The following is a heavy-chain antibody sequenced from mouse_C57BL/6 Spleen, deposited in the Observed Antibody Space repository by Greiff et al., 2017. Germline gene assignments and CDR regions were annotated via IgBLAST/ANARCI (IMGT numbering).Heavy chain of an antibody. Sequence: QVQLQQPGAELVKPGASVKLSCKASGYTFTSYWMQWVKQRPGQGLEWIGEIDPSDSYTNYNQKFKGKATLTVDTSSSTAYMQLSSLTSEDSAVYYCARSEEHGNYDTWFAYWGQGTLVTVSA. CDR2: IDPSDSYT. J-gene: IGHJ3*01. V-gene: IGHV1-50*01. CDR3: ARSEEHGNYDTWFAY. D-gene: IGHD2-1*01. CDR1: GYTFTSYW.